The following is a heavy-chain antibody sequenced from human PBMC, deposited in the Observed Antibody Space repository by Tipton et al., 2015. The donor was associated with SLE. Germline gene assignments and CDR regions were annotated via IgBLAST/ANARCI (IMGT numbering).Heavy chain of an antibody. CDR3: ARDVAPGTTVTTQEDY. Sequence: TLSLTCAVYGGSFSGYYWSWIRQPPGKGLEWIGEINHSGSTYYNPSLKSRVTISVDTSKNQFSLKLGSVTAADTAVYYCARDVAPGTTVTTQEDYWGQGTLVTVSS. J-gene: IGHJ4*02. CDR1: GGSFSGYY. CDR2: INHSGST. D-gene: IGHD4-17*01. V-gene: IGHV4-34*01.